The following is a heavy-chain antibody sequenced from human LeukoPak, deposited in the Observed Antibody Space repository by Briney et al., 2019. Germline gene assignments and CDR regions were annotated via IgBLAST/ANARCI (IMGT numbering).Heavy chain of an antibody. CDR2: ISSSSSTI. D-gene: IGHD3-22*01. Sequence: GGSLRLSCAASGFTFSSYSMNWVRQAPGKGLEWVSYISSSSSTIYYADSVKGRFTISRDNAKNSLYLQMNSLGAEDTAAYYCARVLHKRNYDSSTYYGYWGQGTLVTVSS. V-gene: IGHV3-48*01. CDR3: ARVLHKRNYDSSTYYGY. J-gene: IGHJ4*02. CDR1: GFTFSSYS.